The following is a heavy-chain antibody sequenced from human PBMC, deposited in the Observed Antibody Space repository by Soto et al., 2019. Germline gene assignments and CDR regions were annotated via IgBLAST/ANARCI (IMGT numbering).Heavy chain of an antibody. Sequence: SETLSLTCSVPGGAISSCYWSWVRQPAGKGLEWIGRVFSSGSTIYNASLKSRVTMSIDTSKNEVSLTLRSVTAADTGVYYCARVAFSYFGMDVWGPGTTVTVSS. J-gene: IGHJ6*02. CDR1: GGAISSCY. V-gene: IGHV4-4*07. D-gene: IGHD3-3*02. CDR3: ARVAFSYFGMDV. CDR2: VFSSGST.